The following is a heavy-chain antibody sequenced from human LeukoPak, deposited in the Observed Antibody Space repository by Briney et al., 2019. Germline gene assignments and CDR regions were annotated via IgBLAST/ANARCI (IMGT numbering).Heavy chain of an antibody. CDR1: GYTFTNYY. CDR2: INPSVGTT. J-gene: IGHJ1*01. D-gene: IGHD1-1*01. Sequence: ASVKVSCKASGYTFTNYYIHWVRQAPGQGLDWMGTINPSVGTTRSAQGRVTLTRDTSTNTVYMELSTLRSEDTAVYYCARGPPTAQYFQHWGQGTLVTVSS. CDR3: ARGPPTAQYFQH. V-gene: IGHV1-46*01.